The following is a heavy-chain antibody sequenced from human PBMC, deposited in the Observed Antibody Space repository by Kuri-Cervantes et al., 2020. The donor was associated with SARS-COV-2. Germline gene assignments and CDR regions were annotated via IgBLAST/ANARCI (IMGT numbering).Heavy chain of an antibody. Sequence: GGSLRLPCAASGFTFSSYGMHWVRQAPGKGLEWVAVIWYDGSNKYYADSVKGRFTISRDNSKNTLYLQMNSLRAEDTAVYYCARGFRAGTGEYFDLWGRGTLVTVSS. J-gene: IGHJ2*01. CDR3: ARGFRAGTGEYFDL. D-gene: IGHD3-10*01. V-gene: IGHV3-33*08. CDR1: GFTFSSYG. CDR2: IWYDGSNK.